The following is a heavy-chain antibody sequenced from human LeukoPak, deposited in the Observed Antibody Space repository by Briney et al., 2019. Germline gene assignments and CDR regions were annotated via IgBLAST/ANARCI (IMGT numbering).Heavy chain of an antibody. CDR2: MNPNSGNT. CDR3: ARGRRIAVARVYYFDY. D-gene: IGHD6-19*01. Sequence: SSVNVSCKASGYTFTSYDINWVRQATGQGLEWMGLMNPNSGNTGHAQKFQGRVTINRNTSLSTAYMELSSLRSEDTAVYYCARGRRIAVARVYYFDYWGQGTLVTVSS. CDR1: GYTFTSYD. J-gene: IGHJ4*02. V-gene: IGHV1-8*03.